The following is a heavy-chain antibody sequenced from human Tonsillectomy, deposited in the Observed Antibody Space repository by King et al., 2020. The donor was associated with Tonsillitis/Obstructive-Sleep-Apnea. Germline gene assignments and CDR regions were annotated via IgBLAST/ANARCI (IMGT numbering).Heavy chain of an antibody. V-gene: IGHV2-26*01. CDR3: ARLPAAGDAYDI. J-gene: IGHJ3*02. D-gene: IGHD6-13*01. CDR2: IFLNDLK. CDR1: GFSLSNARMG. Sequence: TLKESGPVLVQPTETLTLTCTVSGFSLSNARMGVSWIRQPPGKALEWLAHIFLNDLKSYSTSLKSRLTISKDTSTSQGVLTMTNMDPVDTATYYCARLPAAGDAYDIWGQGTMVTVSS.